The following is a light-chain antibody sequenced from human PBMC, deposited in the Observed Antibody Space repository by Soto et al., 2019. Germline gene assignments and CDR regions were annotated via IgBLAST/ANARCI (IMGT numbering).Light chain of an antibody. CDR2: RAS. CDR1: QTISDR. V-gene: IGKV1-5*03. Sequence: DIQMTQSPSTLSASVGDRVTITCRASQTISDRLAWYQQTPGKAPKLLIYRASTLESGVPSRFSGSGSGTQFTLTISSLHPDDFATYYCQQYSIHPLTFDGGTKLEFK. J-gene: IGKJ4*01. CDR3: QQYSIHPLT.